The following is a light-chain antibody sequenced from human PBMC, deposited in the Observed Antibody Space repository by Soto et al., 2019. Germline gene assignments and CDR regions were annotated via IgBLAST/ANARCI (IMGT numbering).Light chain of an antibody. CDR3: QQYYMGWT. V-gene: IGKV1-5*01. CDR2: DAS. Sequence: DIHMTQSPSTLSASVGDRVTITCRASESINSWLAWYRQKPGKAPKVVIYDASTLESGVPSRFSGFGSGTEFTLSISGLQPDDFGTYYCQQYYMGWTFGQGTKVDIK. CDR1: ESINSW. J-gene: IGKJ1*01.